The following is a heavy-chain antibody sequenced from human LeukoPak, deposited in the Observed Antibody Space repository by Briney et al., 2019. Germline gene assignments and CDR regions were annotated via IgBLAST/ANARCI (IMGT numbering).Heavy chain of an antibody. J-gene: IGHJ4*02. D-gene: IGHD3-16*01. Sequence: SETLSLTCSVSGYSISSGYYWGWIRQPPGKGLEWIGSIYHSGSTYYNPSLKSRVTISVDTSKNQFSLKLSSVTAADTAVYYCAREQGGGPFDYWGQGTLVTVSS. CDR3: AREQGGGPFDY. CDR2: IYHSGST. V-gene: IGHV4-38-2*02. CDR1: GYSISSGYY.